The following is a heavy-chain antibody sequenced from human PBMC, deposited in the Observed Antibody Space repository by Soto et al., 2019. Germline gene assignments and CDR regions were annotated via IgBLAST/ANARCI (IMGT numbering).Heavy chain of an antibody. CDR2: IYSGGST. D-gene: IGHD3-3*01. CDR1: GFTVSSNY. Sequence: GESLKISCAASGFTVSSNYMNWVRQAPGKGLEWVSVIYSGGSTYYADSVKGRFTISRDNSKNTLYLQMSSLRAEDTAVYYCARQYDLNTLNWFDPWGQGTLVTVSS. V-gene: IGHV3-66*04. CDR3: ARQYDLNTLNWFDP. J-gene: IGHJ5*02.